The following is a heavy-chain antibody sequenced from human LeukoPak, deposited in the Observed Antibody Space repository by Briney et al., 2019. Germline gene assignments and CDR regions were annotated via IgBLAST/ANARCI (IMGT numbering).Heavy chain of an antibody. V-gene: IGHV4-39*01. CDR1: GSSISSSSYY. J-gene: IGHJ4*02. Sequence: SETLSLTCTVSGSSISSSSYYWGWIRQPPGKGLEWIGSIYYSGSTYYNPSLKSRVTISVDTSKNQFSLKLSSVTAADTAVYYCARRGIVGAFDYWGQGTLVTVSS. CDR2: IYYSGST. CDR3: ARRGIVGAFDY. D-gene: IGHD1-26*01.